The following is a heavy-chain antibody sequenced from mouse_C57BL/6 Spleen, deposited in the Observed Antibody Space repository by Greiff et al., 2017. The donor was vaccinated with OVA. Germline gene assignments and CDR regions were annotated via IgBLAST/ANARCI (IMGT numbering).Heavy chain of an antibody. CDR1: GFTFSDYG. V-gene: IGHV5-17*01. CDR3: AREPFYGNYALYAMDY. D-gene: IGHD2-1*01. Sequence: EVKLVESGGGLVKPGGSLKLSCAASGFTFSDYGMHWVRQAPEKGLEWVAYISSGSSTIYYADTVKGRFTISRDNAKNTRFLQRTRMRSEDTAMYYCAREPFYGNYALYAMDYWGKGTSVTVSS. CDR2: ISSGSSTI. J-gene: IGHJ4*01.